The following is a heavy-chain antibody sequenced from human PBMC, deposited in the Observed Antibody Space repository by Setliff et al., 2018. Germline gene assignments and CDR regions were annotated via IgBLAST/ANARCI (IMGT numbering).Heavy chain of an antibody. Sequence: SGPTLVNPTQTLTLTCTFSGFSLTTTRVAVGWIRQPPGRAREWLALIYWDDDNRYTYSPSLKTRLTVSRDTYRNQVVLTMANMDPVDTATYYCAHRRVGNYDSSGNYHSYFDYWGQGILVTV. CDR2: IYWDDDN. V-gene: IGHV2-5*02. J-gene: IGHJ4*02. D-gene: IGHD3-22*01. CDR3: AHRRVGNYDSSGNYHSYFDY. CDR1: GFSLTTTRVA.